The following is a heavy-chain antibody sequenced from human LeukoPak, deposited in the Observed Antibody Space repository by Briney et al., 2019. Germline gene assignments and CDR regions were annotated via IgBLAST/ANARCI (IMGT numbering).Heavy chain of an antibody. Sequence: GGSLRPSCAASGFTFSSYAMHWVRQAPGKGLEWVAVISYDGSNKYYADSVKGRFTISRDNSKNTLYLQMNSLRAEDTAVYYCARDGAGATIARGHYFDYWGQGTLVTVSS. CDR1: GFTFSSYA. CDR2: ISYDGSNK. D-gene: IGHD5-12*01. CDR3: ARDGAGATIARGHYFDY. V-gene: IGHV3-30*01. J-gene: IGHJ4*02.